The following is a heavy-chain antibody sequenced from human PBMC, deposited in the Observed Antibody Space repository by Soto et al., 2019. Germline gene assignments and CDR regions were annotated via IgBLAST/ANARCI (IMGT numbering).Heavy chain of an antibody. CDR2: IYPDGTTQ. Sequence: QVQLVESGGGVVQPGESLRLSCAASGFTFSSYLMHWVRQAPGKGLEWVAIIYPDGTTQYYGDSVKGRFIISRDNSTSTLYVQMNSLRVEDTAVYLCARDVGSSSWHALDIWGQGTMVTVSS. CDR3: ARDVGSSSWHALDI. CDR1: GFTFSSYL. V-gene: IGHV3-33*01. J-gene: IGHJ3*02. D-gene: IGHD6-13*01.